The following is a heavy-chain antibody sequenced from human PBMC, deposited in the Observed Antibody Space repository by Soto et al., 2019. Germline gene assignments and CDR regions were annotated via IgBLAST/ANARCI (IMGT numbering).Heavy chain of an antibody. D-gene: IGHD3-10*01. CDR3: AKDMVRGVIPPILDY. J-gene: IGHJ4*02. V-gene: IGHV3-23*01. Sequence: PVWSLRLSCTASVFTFSNYARSWVLQSPFKGLEWVSGIGGSGSNTYYADSVKGRFTISRDNSKNTLYLQMNSLRAEDTAVYYCAKDMVRGVIPPILDYWGQGTLVTVSS. CDR2: IGGSGSNT. CDR1: VFTFSNYA.